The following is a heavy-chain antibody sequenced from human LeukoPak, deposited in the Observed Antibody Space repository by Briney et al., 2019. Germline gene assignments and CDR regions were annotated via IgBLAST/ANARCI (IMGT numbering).Heavy chain of an antibody. D-gene: IGHD1-20*01. J-gene: IGHJ4*02. CDR1: GFTVSSNS. CDR3: AREQPLTGTIDY. CDR2: IYSDNT. V-gene: IGHV3-53*01. Sequence: PGGSLRLSCTVSGFTVSSNSMSWVRQAPGKGLEWVSFIYSDNTHYSDSVKGRFTISRDNSKNTQYLQMNSLRAEDTALYYCAREQPLTGTIDYWGQGTLVTVSS.